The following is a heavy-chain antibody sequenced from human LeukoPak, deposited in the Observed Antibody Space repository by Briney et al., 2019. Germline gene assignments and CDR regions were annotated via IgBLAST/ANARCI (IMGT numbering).Heavy chain of an antibody. J-gene: IGHJ3*02. CDR2: IYRGGST. D-gene: IGHD1-1*01. V-gene: IGHV3-53*01. CDR3: ARAGPTGANDAFDI. CDR1: GFTFSRNY. Sequence: GGSLRLSCAASGFTFSRNYMTWVRQAPGKGLEWVSVIYRGGSTYYADSANGRFTISRDNSQNTWYLQMNSLRAEDTAVYYCARAGPTGANDAFDISGQGTMVTASS.